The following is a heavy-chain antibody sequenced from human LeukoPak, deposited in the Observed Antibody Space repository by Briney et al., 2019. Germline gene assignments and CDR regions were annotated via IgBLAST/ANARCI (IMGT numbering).Heavy chain of an antibody. Sequence: GGSLRLSCAASGFTFSSHAMSWVRQAPGKGLEWASTITGSGDSTYYADSVEGRFTISRDNSKNTLYLQMNSLRAEDTAVYYCAKRSRSSGRYLFESWGQGTLVTVSS. CDR2: ITGSGDST. D-gene: IGHD6-19*01. V-gene: IGHV3-23*01. CDR3: AKRSRSSGRYLFES. CDR1: GFTFSSHA. J-gene: IGHJ4*02.